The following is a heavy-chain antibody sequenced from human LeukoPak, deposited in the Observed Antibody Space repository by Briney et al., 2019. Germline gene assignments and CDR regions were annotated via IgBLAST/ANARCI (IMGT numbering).Heavy chain of an antibody. CDR1: GGSFSGYY. V-gene: IGHV4-34*01. CDR2: INHSGST. J-gene: IGHJ5*02. Sequence: KPSETLSLTCAVYGGSFSGYYWSWIRQPPGKGLEWIGEINHSGSTNYNPSLKSRVTISVDTSKNQFSLKLSSVTAADTAVYYCARDPGGHCDGHSCWGSRIDPWGQGTLVTVSS. D-gene: IGHD2-15*01. CDR3: ARDPGGHCDGHSCWGSRIDP.